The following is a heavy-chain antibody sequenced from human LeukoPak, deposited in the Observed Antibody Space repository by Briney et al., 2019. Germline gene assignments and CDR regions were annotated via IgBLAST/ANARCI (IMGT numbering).Heavy chain of an antibody. D-gene: IGHD5-18*01. V-gene: IGHV4-61*08. Sequence: PSQTLSLTCTVSGASFNSDDQYWNWIRQSPGKGLEWIGYIYYTGATYYNPSLKSRVTISLDTSKNQFSLKLSSVTAADAAVYYCARAGYSYGTGYYFDYWGQGALVTVSS. CDR2: IYYTGAT. J-gene: IGHJ4*02. CDR3: ARAGYSYGTGYYFDY. CDR1: GASFNSDDQY.